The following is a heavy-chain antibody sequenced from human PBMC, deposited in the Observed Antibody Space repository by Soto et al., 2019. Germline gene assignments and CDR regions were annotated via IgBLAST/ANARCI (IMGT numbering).Heavy chain of an antibody. J-gene: IGHJ4*02. CDR3: AKDRYTYTSAGFDY. Sequence: GGSLRLSCAVSGFTFSNFAMSWVRQAPGKGLEWVSAISGSGGDTWYKDSVEGRFTISRDNSKNTLFLHLSSLRSEDTAIYYCAKDRYTYTSAGFDYWGQGTLVTVSS. D-gene: IGHD3-16*02. CDR1: GFTFSNFA. CDR2: ISGSGGDT. V-gene: IGHV3-23*01.